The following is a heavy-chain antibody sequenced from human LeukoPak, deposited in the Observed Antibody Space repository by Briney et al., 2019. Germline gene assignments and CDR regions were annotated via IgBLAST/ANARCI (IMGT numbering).Heavy chain of an antibody. CDR2: INSDGSDT. V-gene: IGHV3-74*01. D-gene: IGHD2-2*01. CDR1: GFTFSGHW. Sequence: GGSLRLSCAASGFTFSGHWMHWVRQVPWKGLVWVSRINSDGSDTNYADSVKGRFTISRDNAKNTLHLQMSGLRAEDTALYYCARRADCSSTSCPFDYWGQGTLVTVSS. J-gene: IGHJ4*02. CDR3: ARRADCSSTSCPFDY.